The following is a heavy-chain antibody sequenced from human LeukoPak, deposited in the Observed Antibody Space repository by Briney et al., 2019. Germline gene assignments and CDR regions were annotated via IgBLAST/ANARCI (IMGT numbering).Heavy chain of an antibody. CDR3: ARAIVGATKGEYYYYGMDV. Sequence: SVKVSYKASGGTFSSYAISWVRQAPGQGLEWMGGIIPIFGTANYAQKFQGRVTITADESTSTAYMELSSLRSEDTAVYYCARAIVGATKGEYYYYGMDVWGQGTTVTVSS. J-gene: IGHJ6*02. CDR2: IIPIFGTA. CDR1: GGTFSSYA. V-gene: IGHV1-69*13. D-gene: IGHD1-26*01.